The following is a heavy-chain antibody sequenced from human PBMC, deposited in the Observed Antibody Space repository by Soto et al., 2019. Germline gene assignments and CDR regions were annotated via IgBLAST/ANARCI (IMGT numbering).Heavy chain of an antibody. CDR2: IRSKAYGGTT. CDR1: GFTFGDYA. J-gene: IGHJ4*02. CDR3: TRAGEDIVVVPAAQGGNY. V-gene: IGHV3-49*03. Sequence: GGSLRLSCTASGFTFGDYAMSWFRQAPGKGLEWVGFIRSKAYGGTTEYAASVKGRFTISRDDSKSIAYLQMNSLKTEDTAVYYCTRAGEDIVVVPAAQGGNYWGQGTLVTVSS. D-gene: IGHD2-2*01.